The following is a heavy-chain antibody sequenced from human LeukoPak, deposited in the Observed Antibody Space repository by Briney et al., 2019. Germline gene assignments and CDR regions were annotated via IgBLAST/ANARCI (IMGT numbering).Heavy chain of an antibody. V-gene: IGHV4-38-2*01. CDR1: GYSISSGYY. CDR3: ARQFCSSTSCSYNWFDP. D-gene: IGHD2-2*01. CDR2: IYHSGST. Sequence: SETLSFTCAVSGYSISSGYYWGWIRQPPGKGLEWIGSIYHSGSTYYNPSLKSRVTISVDTSKNQFSLKLSSVTAADTAVYYCARQFCSSTSCSYNWFDPWGQGTLVTASS. J-gene: IGHJ5*02.